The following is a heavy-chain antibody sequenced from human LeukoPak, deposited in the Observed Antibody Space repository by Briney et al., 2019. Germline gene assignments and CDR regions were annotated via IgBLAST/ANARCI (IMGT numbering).Heavy chain of an antibody. D-gene: IGHD1-26*01. CDR3: AKRATHGGPGYFDL. CDR2: IGNGGSYT. CDR1: GFSFNAYA. J-gene: IGHJ2*01. V-gene: IGHV3-23*03. Sequence: GGSLRLSCAASGFSFNAYAMSWVRQAPGEGLEWVSGIGNGGSYTYYADFVKGRFTISRDNSKYTLFLQMNSLRAEDTATYYCAKRATHGGPGYFDLWGRGTLVTVSS.